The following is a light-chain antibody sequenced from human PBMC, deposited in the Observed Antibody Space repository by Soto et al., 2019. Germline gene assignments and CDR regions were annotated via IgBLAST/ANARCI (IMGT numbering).Light chain of an antibody. CDR3: SSYKTSSTVVV. CDR2: GVS. V-gene: IGLV2-14*01. J-gene: IGLJ2*01. CDR1: SSDIGGYNY. Sequence: QSVLTQPASVSGSPGQSISISCTGTSSDIGGYNYVSWYQQYPGKAPKLMIFGVSDRPSGVSNRFSGSKSGTTASLTISGLQAEDEADYYCSSYKTSSTVVVFAGGTKLTVL.